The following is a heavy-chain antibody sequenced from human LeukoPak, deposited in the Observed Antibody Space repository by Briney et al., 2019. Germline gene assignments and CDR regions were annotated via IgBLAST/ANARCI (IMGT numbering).Heavy chain of an antibody. CDR3: AKDYDFWSGYPYYFDY. CDR2: ISGSGGST. D-gene: IGHD3-3*01. J-gene: IGHJ4*02. Sequence: GGSLRLSGAASGFTFSSYAMSWVRQAPGKGLEWVSAISGSGGSTYYADSVKGRFTISRDNSKNTLYLQMNSLRAEDTAVYYCAKDYDFWSGYPYYFDYWGQGTLVTVSS. V-gene: IGHV3-23*01. CDR1: GFTFSSYA.